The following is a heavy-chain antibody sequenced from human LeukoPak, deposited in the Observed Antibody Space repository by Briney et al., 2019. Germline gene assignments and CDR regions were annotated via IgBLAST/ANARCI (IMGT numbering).Heavy chain of an antibody. CDR3: AKDYYYDSSGYYWGGTFDY. Sequence: GGSLRLSCAASGFTVSSNYMSWVRQAPGKGLEWVSVIYSGGSTYYADSVKDRFTISRDNAKNSLYLQMNSLRAEDTALYYRAKDYYYDSSGYYWGGTFDYWGQGTLVTVSS. J-gene: IGHJ4*02. CDR2: IYSGGST. V-gene: IGHV3-53*05. D-gene: IGHD3-22*01. CDR1: GFTVSSNY.